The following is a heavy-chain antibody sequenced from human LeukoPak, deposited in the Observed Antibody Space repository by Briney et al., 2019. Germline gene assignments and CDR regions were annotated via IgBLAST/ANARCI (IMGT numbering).Heavy chain of an antibody. J-gene: IGHJ6*03. Sequence: ASVKVSCKASGYTFTGYYMHWVRQAPGQGLEWMGWINPNNGGTNYAQNFQGRVTMTRDTSISTAYMELSRLRSDDTAVYYCARGGSSSLYYYYYMDVWGKGTTVTVSS. CDR3: ARGGSSSLYYYYYMDV. D-gene: IGHD6-6*01. CDR1: GYTFTGYY. CDR2: INPNNGGT. V-gene: IGHV1-2*02.